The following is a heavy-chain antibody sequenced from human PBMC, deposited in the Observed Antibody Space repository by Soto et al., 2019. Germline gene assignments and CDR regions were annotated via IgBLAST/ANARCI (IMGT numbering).Heavy chain of an antibody. D-gene: IGHD3-16*02. CDR1: GGSISSGGYY. Sequence: PSETLSLTCTVSGGSISSGGYYWSWIRQHPGKGLEWIGYIYYSGSTYYNPSLKSRVTISVDTSKNQFSLKLSSVTAADTAVYYCARDLWGSYHFDYWGQGTLVTVSS. V-gene: IGHV4-31*03. CDR3: ARDLWGSYHFDY. J-gene: IGHJ4*02. CDR2: IYYSGST.